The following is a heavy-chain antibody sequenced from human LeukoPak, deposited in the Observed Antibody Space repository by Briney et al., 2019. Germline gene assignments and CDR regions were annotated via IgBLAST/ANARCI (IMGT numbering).Heavy chain of an antibody. CDR1: RGSFSGYY. CDR3: ATKDRDLREGPYGSGSLVYYYYMDV. D-gene: IGHD3-10*01. Sequence: SETLSLTCAVYRGSFSGYYWSWIRQPPGKGLEWIVEINHSGSTNYNPSLKSRVTISVDTSKNQFSLKLSSVTAADTAVYYCATKDRDLREGPYGSGSLVYYYYMDVWGKGTTVTVSS. CDR2: INHSGST. V-gene: IGHV4-34*01. J-gene: IGHJ6*03.